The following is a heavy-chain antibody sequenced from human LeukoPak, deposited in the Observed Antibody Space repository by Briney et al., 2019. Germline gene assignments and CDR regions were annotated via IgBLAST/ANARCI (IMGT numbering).Heavy chain of an antibody. Sequence: ASVTVSCKVSGNTLTDSSMHWVRQAPGKGLEWMGGFEPEDGETVYAQKFQGRVIMTEDTSTDTGYMELSSLRSEDTAVYYCATSSLDDYIWGTYRHPLEFWGQGTLVTVSS. D-gene: IGHD3-16*02. CDR1: GNTLTDSS. CDR3: ATSSLDDYIWGTYRHPLEF. J-gene: IGHJ4*02. V-gene: IGHV1-24*01. CDR2: FEPEDGET.